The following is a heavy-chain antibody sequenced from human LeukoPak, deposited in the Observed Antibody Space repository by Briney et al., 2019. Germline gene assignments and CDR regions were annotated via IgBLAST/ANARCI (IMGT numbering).Heavy chain of an antibody. J-gene: IGHJ4*02. CDR1: GGTSSNYA. D-gene: IGHD3-16*01. Sequence: ASVKVSCKASGGTSSNYAISWVRQAPGQGLEWMGGIIPIFGTANYAQKFQGRVTITEDESTSTAYMELSSLKSEDTAVYYCARNIRFGGNYYFDYWGQGTLVTVSS. V-gene: IGHV1-69*13. CDR2: IIPIFGTA. CDR3: ARNIRFGGNYYFDY.